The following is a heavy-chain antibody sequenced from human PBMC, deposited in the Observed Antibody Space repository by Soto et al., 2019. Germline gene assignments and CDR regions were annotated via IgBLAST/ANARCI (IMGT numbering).Heavy chain of an antibody. J-gene: IGHJ3*02. CDR2: INHSGST. D-gene: IGHD3-9*01. CDR1: GGSFSGYY. CDR3: ARVQYYDILTGYYTPDAFDI. Sequence: SETLSLTCAVYGGSFSGYYWSWIRQPPGKGLEWIGEINHSGSTNYNPSLKSRVTISVDTSKNQFSLKLSSVTAADTAVYYCARVQYYDILTGYYTPDAFDIWGQGTMVTVSS. V-gene: IGHV4-34*01.